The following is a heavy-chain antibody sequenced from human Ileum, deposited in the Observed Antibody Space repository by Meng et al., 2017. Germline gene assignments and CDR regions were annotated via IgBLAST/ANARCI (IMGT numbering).Heavy chain of an antibody. CDR3: ARVILYSGSYYFDF. CDR2: VYYSGHT. Sequence: GSLRLSCTVSGDPVSSDNYYWSWIRQPPGQGLEWIGYVYYSGHTDYNPSLKRRVTISIDKSTNQFSLRLSSVTAADTAVYYCARVILYSGSYYFDFWGQGTLVTVSS. CDR1: GDPVSSDNYY. V-gene: IGHV4-61*01. D-gene: IGHD1-26*01. J-gene: IGHJ4*02.